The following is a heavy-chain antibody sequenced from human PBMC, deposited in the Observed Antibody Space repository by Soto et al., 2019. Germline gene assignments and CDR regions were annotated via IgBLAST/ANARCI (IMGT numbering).Heavy chain of an antibody. J-gene: IGHJ5*02. CDR3: ARWDTVVRPGDPGFDP. V-gene: IGHV3-23*01. CDR2: ISGGGTSA. D-gene: IGHD2-15*01. Sequence: GALRLSCAASGFTFTNYAMSWVRQAPGKRLEWVSAISGGGTSAYYADSVKGRFSISRDNSKKTLYLQMSSLRAEDTAVYYCARWDTVVRPGDPGFDPWGQGTQVTVSS. CDR1: GFTFTNYA.